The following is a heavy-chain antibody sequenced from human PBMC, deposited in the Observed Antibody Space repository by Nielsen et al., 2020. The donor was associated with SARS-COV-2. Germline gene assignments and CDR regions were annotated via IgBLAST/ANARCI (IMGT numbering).Heavy chain of an antibody. CDR3: ARVGIPYCSSTSCYHYYYYGMDV. D-gene: IGHD2-2*01. V-gene: IGHV3-7*01. J-gene: IGHJ6*02. CDR1: GFTFSSYW. Sequence: GESLKTSCAASGFTFSSYWMSWVRQAPGKGLEWVANIKQDGSEKYYVDSVKGRFTISRDNAKNSLYLQMNSLRAEDTAVYYCARVGIPYCSSTSCYHYYYYGMDVWGQGTTVTVSS. CDR2: IKQDGSEK.